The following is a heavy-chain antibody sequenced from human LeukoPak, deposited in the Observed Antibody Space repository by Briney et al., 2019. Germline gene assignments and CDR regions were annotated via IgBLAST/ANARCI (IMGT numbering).Heavy chain of an antibody. CDR3: ARSGEYYILTGYYSGKFDP. J-gene: IGHJ5*02. D-gene: IGHD3-9*01. CDR1: GYTLTGYY. V-gene: IGHV1-2*02. Sequence: ASVKVSCKASGYTLTGYYMHWVRQAPGQGLECMGWVNPNSGGTNYAQKFQGRVTTTRDTSISTAYMELSRLRSDDSAEYYCARSGEYYILTGYYSGKFDPWGQGTLVTVPS. CDR2: VNPNSGGT.